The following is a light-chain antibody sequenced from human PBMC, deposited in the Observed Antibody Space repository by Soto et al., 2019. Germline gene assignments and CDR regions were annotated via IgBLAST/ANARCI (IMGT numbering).Light chain of an antibody. Sequence: EIVVTLSPATLSVSPGERASLSCRASQSVSSNLAWYQQKPGQTPRLLIYGASSRATGIPDRFSGSGSGTDFTLTISRLEPEDFALYYCHQYNSWPPGTLGQGTNVDIK. CDR2: GAS. CDR1: QSVSSN. J-gene: IGKJ2*01. CDR3: HQYNSWPPGT. V-gene: IGKV3D-15*01.